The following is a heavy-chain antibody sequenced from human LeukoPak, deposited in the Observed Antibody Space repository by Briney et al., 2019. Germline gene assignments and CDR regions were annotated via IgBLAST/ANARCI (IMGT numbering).Heavy chain of an antibody. Sequence: ASVKVSCKASGYTFTSYGISWVRQAPGQGLEWMGWISAYNGNTNYAQKLQGRVTMTTDTSTSTAYMELRSLRSDDTAVYYCASGYYDILTGYYTRDAFDIWGQGTMVTVSS. D-gene: IGHD3-9*01. J-gene: IGHJ3*02. CDR3: ASGYYDILTGYYTRDAFDI. V-gene: IGHV1-18*01. CDR2: ISAYNGNT. CDR1: GYTFTSYG.